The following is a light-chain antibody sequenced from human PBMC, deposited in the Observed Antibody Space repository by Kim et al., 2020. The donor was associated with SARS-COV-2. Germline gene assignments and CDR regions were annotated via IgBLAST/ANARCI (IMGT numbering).Light chain of an antibody. V-gene: IGKV1-27*01. J-gene: IGKJ1*01. CDR2: AAS. CDR3: QKCDSAPWT. Sequence: ASVGTRVTITCRASQYISNYLAWFQLKPGKAPKLLIYAASALQPGVPSRFSGSGSGTDFTLTVTSLQPEDVATYYCQKCDSAPWTFGQGTKVDIK. CDR1: QYISNY.